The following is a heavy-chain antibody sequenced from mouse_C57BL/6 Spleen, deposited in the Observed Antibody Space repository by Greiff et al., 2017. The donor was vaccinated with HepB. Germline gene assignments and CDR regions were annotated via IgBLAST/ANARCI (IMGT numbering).Heavy chain of an antibody. Sequence: QVQLQQPGAELVRPGTSVKLSCKASGYTFTSYWLHWVKQRPGQGLEWIGVIDPSDSYTNYNQKFKGKATLTVDTSSSTAYMQLSSLTSEDSAVYYCARPTAQALYVDDWGKGTTLTVA. D-gene: IGHD3-2*02. V-gene: IGHV1-59*01. CDR2: IDPSDSYT. J-gene: IGHJ2*01. CDR1: GYTFTSYW. CDR3: ARPTAQALYVDD.